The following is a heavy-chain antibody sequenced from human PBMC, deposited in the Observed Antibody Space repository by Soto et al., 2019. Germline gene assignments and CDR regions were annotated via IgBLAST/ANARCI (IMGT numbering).Heavy chain of an antibody. V-gene: IGHV1-69*13. CDR3: ARISRLEPVARTTDYFDY. D-gene: IGHD3-3*02. J-gene: IGHJ4*02. CDR2: IITIFGTA. CDR1: GGTFSSYA. Sequence: SVKVSCKASGGTFSSYAISWVRQAPGQGLEWMGGIITIFGTANYAQKFQGRVTITADESTSTAYMELSSLRSEDTAVYYCARISRLEPVARTTDYFDYWGQGTLVTVSS.